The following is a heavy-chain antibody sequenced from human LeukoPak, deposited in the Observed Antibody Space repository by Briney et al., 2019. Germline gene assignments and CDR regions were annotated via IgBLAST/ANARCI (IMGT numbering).Heavy chain of an antibody. CDR2: IYYSGST. CDR3: ARGKSIAGEAGFDY. J-gene: IGHJ4*02. D-gene: IGHD6-6*01. V-gene: IGHV4-59*01. CDR1: GGSISSYY. Sequence: SETLSLTCTVSGGSISSYYWSWIRQPPGKGLEWIGYIYYSGSTDYNPSLKSRVTISVDTSKNQFSLKLSSVTAADTAVYYCARGKSIAGEAGFDYWGQGTLVNVSS.